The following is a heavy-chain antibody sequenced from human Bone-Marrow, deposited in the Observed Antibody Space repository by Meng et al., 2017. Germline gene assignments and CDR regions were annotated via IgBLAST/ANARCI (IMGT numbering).Heavy chain of an antibody. J-gene: IGHJ4*02. CDR3: ARDWDDGDYYFDY. Sequence: GESLKISCAASGFTFSSYAMSWVRQAPGKGLEWVSAISGSGGSTYYADSVKGRFTISRDNSKNTLYLQMNSLRAEDTAVYYCARDWDDGDYYFDYWGQGTLVTVSS. V-gene: IGHV3-23*01. D-gene: IGHD1-26*01. CDR1: GFTFSSYA. CDR2: ISGSGGST.